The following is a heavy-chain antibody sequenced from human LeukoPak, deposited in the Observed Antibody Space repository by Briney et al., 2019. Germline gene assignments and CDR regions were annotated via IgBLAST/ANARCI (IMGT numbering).Heavy chain of an antibody. Sequence: SETLSLTCTVSGGSISSYYWSWLRQPPGKGLEWIGYIYYSGSTYYNPSLKSRVTISVDTSKNQFSLKLSSVTAADTAVYYCARHYLNSGSYLRAYFDYWGQGTLVTVSS. V-gene: IGHV4-59*04. J-gene: IGHJ4*02. CDR3: ARHYLNSGSYLRAYFDY. CDR1: GGSISSYY. D-gene: IGHD1-26*01. CDR2: IYYSGST.